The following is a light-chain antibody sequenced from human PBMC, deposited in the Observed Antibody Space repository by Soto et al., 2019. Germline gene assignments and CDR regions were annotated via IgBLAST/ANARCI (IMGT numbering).Light chain of an antibody. V-gene: IGKV3-20*01. CDR1: QSVMSNY. CDR3: QQYGKLPIT. J-gene: IGKJ5*01. Sequence: EIVLTQSPGTQSLSPGERATLSCRASQSVMSNYVAWYHQKSGQAPRLLISGASTRAAGIPDRFSGSGSGTDFTLTISSLEPEDFAVYYCQQYGKLPITFGQGTRLEIK. CDR2: GAS.